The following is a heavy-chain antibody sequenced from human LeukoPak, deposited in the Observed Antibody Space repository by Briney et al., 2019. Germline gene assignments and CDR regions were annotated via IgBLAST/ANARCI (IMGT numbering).Heavy chain of an antibody. Sequence: QPGGSLRLSCAASGFTFSSYAMSWVRQAPGKGLEWVSAISGSGGSTYHADSVKGRFTISRDNSKNTLYLQMNSLRAEDTAVYYCAKDADIVVVVAAHREFDYWGQGTLVTVSS. CDR2: ISGSGGST. CDR1: GFTFSSYA. J-gene: IGHJ4*02. CDR3: AKDADIVVVVAAHREFDY. V-gene: IGHV3-23*01. D-gene: IGHD2-15*01.